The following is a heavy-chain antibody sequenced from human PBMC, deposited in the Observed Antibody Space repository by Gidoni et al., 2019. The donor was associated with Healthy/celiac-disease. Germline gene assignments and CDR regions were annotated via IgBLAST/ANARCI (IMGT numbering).Heavy chain of an antibody. V-gene: IGHV3-33*01. D-gene: IGHD6-13*01. J-gene: IGHJ6*02. CDR3: ARDRLSSSSSYYYGMDV. Sequence: VQLVDSGGGVVQPGRSLRLSCAASGFSFSSYGMHWVRQAPGKGMEWVAVISYDGSNKYYADSVKGRFTISRDNSKNTLYLQMNSLRAEDTAVYYCARDRLSSSSSYYYGMDVWGQGTTVTVSS. CDR1: GFSFSSYG. CDR2: ISYDGSNK.